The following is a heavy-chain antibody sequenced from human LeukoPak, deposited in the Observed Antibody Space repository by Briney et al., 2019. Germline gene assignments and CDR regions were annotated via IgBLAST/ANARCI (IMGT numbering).Heavy chain of an antibody. Sequence: SETLSLTCTVSGGSVSSGSYYWSWIRQPPGKGLEWIGYIYYSGSTNYNPSLKSRVTISVDTSKNRFSLKLSSVTAADTAVYYCARVTVGASWFDYWGQGTLVTVSS. V-gene: IGHV4-61*01. CDR2: IYYSGST. CDR1: GGSVSSGSYY. J-gene: IGHJ4*02. D-gene: IGHD1-26*01. CDR3: ARVTVGASWFDY.